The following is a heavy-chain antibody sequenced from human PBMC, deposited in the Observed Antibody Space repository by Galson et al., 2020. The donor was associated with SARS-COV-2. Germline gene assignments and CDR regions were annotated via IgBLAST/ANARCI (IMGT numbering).Heavy chain of an antibody. V-gene: IGHV4-34*01. J-gene: IGHJ6*04. CDR2: VNVGGNT. D-gene: IGHD3-10*01. CDR1: GGSFSGYS. CDR3: ARGHRGVVPSPVLGLGPFYAYYDMDV. Sequence: SETLSLTCAVYGGSFSGYSWTWIRLPPGKGLEWIGEVNVGGNTNYSPSLRSRVTISVDTSKNQFSLNLRSVTAADTALYYCARGHRGVVPSPVLGLGPFYAYYDMDVWAKGTTVTVSS.